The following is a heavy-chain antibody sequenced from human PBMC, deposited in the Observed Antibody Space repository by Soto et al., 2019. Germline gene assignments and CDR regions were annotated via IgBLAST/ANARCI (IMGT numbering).Heavy chain of an antibody. D-gene: IGHD1-20*01. CDR1: GFNVGAFA. Sequence: GGSLRLSCAASGFNVGAFAVNWVRQAPGKGLEWVSGISVSDAFIYYADPVRGRFSISRDASENILYLQMNSLRVDDTALYYCTRETVAGITGLDYWGPGTLVTVSS. CDR2: ISVSDAFI. J-gene: IGHJ4*02. V-gene: IGHV3-23*01. CDR3: TRETVAGITGLDY.